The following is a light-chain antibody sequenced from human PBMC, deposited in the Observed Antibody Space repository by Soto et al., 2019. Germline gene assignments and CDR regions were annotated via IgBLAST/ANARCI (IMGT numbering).Light chain of an antibody. Sequence: QSVLTQPASVSGSPGQSITISCTVTSSDISAYNYVSWYQQHPGKAPKLIIYEVGDRPSGLSNRFSGSKSGNTASLTISRLQTEDEADYYCSSYTSNNFYVFGTGTKVTVL. CDR2: EVG. V-gene: IGLV2-14*01. CDR1: SSDISAYNY. J-gene: IGLJ1*01. CDR3: SSYTSNNFYV.